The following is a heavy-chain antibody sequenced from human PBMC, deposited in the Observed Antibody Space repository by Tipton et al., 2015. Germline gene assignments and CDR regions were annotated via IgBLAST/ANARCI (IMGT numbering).Heavy chain of an antibody. Sequence: TLSLTCTVSGGSVTSGGYYWSWIRQPPGKELEWIGYIQYSGSTNYNPSLKSRVTISVDTSKTQFSLKMSSVTASDTAVYYCARARGRHGGLFDSWGQGILVTVSS. V-gene: IGHV4-61*08. J-gene: IGHJ4*02. CDR3: ARARGRHGGLFDS. CDR1: GGSVTSGGYY. D-gene: IGHD4-23*01. CDR2: IQYSGST.